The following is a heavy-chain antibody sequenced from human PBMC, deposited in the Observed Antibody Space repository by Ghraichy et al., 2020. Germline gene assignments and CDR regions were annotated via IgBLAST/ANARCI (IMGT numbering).Heavy chain of an antibody. Sequence: SQTLSLTCAISGDSVSSNSAAWNWIRQSPSRGLEWLGRTYYRSKWYNDYAVSVKSRITINPDTSKNQFSLQLNSVTPEDTAVYYCARAPAAGFTVPPYYYYMDVWGKGTTVTVSS. CDR1: GDSVSSNSAA. V-gene: IGHV6-1*01. J-gene: IGHJ6*03. CDR3: ARAPAAGFTVPPYYYYMDV. D-gene: IGHD6-13*01. CDR2: TYYRSKWYN.